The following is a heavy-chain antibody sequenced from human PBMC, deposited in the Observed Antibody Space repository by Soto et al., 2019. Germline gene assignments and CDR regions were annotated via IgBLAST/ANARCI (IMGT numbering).Heavy chain of an antibody. CDR1: GFTFSSYA. CDR3: AKDMNQGGDFWSGSAGPPYAFDI. CDR2: ISGSGGST. V-gene: IGHV3-23*01. J-gene: IGHJ3*02. D-gene: IGHD3-3*01. Sequence: GGSLRLSCAASGFTFSSYAMSWVRQAPGKGLEWVSAISGSGGSTYYADSVKGRFTISRDNSKNTLYLQMNSLRAEDTAVYYWAKDMNQGGDFWSGSAGPPYAFDIWGQGTMVTVSS.